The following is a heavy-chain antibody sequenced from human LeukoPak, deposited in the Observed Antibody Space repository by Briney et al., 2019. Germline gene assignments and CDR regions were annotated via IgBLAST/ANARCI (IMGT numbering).Heavy chain of an antibody. CDR3: ARGRHPGPTWISEY. CDR2: MNPNSGNT. CDR1: EYTFTSHD. J-gene: IGHJ4*02. Sequence: ASVKVSCKASEYTFTSHDINWVRQATGQGLEWMGWMNPNSGNTGYAQKFQGRVTMTRNTSISTAYMELSSLTFEDTAVYYCARGRHPGPTWISEYWGQGTLVTVSS. V-gene: IGHV1-8*01. D-gene: IGHD5-12*01.